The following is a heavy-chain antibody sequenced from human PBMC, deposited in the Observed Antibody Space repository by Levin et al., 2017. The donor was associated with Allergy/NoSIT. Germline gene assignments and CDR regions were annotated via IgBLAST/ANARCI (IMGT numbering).Heavy chain of an antibody. V-gene: IGHV4-31*03. D-gene: IGHD2-15*01. J-gene: IGHJ5*02. CDR2: IYYNGRT. CDR3: ASRFCSGGSCYVGAFDP. Sequence: SETLSLTCTVSGGSISSGGYYWSWTRRHPGKGLEWIAYIYYNGRTYYNPSLKSRVTISVDTSKNQFSLQLSSVTSADTAVYYCASRFCSGGSCYVGAFDPWGQGTLVTVFS. CDR1: GGSISSGGYY.